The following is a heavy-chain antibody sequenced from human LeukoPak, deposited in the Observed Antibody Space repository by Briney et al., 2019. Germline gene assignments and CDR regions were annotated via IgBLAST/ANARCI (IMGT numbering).Heavy chain of an antibody. V-gene: IGHV4-39*07. CDR2: IYYSGST. CDR1: GGSISSSSYY. CDR3: VGLRVGHYYYYYMDV. J-gene: IGHJ6*03. D-gene: IGHD3/OR15-3a*01. Sequence: SETLSLTCTVSGGSISSSSYYWGRIRHSPGKGLEGIGSIYYSGSTYYNPSLKSRVTISVDTSKNQFSLKLSSVTAADTAVYYCVGLRVGHYYYYYMDVWGKGTTVTVSS.